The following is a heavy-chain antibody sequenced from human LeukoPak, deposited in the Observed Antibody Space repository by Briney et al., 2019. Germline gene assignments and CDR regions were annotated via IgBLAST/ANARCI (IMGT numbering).Heavy chain of an antibody. Sequence: GESLKMSCKGSGYSFTSYWISWVRQMPGKGLEWMGRIDPSVSYTNYSPSFQGHVTISADKSISTAYLQWSSLKASDTAMYYCARRYDILTGYVLWGQGTLVTVSS. V-gene: IGHV5-10-1*01. CDR2: IDPSVSYT. CDR3: ARRYDILTGYVL. D-gene: IGHD3-9*01. J-gene: IGHJ4*02. CDR1: GYSFTSYW.